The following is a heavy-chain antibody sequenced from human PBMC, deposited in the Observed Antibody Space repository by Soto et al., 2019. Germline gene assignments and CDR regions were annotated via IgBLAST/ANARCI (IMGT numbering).Heavy chain of an antibody. J-gene: IGHJ6*02. CDR1: GYTFNSYG. CDR3: ARMDMYTTMGTLDV. D-gene: IGHD5-18*01. V-gene: IGHV1-18*04. CDR2: ISAHNGNT. Sequence: ASVKVSCKASGYTFNSYGISWVRQAPGQGLEWMGWISAHNGNTNYAEKLRDRVTMTTDTSTSTAYMELRSLRSDDTAVYYCARMDMYTTMGTLDVWGLGTTVTVSS.